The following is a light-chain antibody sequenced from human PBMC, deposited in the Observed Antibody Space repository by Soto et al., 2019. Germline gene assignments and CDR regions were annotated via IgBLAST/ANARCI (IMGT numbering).Light chain of an antibody. V-gene: IGKV3-15*01. J-gene: IGKJ5*01. Sequence: EILMTQSPDTLSVSPGDIVTLSCGASQSVSTNLAWYQQKPGQAPRLLMYRASMRATGIPARLSGRGYGTELTITISSMKYEDSEFYLCQHYNNWTITFGQGTRLEIK. CDR1: QSVSTN. CDR3: QHYNNWTIT. CDR2: RAS.